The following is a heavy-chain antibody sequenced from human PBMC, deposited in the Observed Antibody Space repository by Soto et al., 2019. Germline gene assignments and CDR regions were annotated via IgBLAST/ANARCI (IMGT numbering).Heavy chain of an antibody. J-gene: IGHJ6*02. CDR1: GFTFDDYA. CDR2: ISWNSGTI. D-gene: IGHD3-16*01. V-gene: IGHV3-9*01. Sequence: EVQLVESGGGLVQPGRSLRLSCAASGFTFDDYAMHWVRQAPGKGLEWVSGISWNSGTIGYADSVKGRFTISRDNAKNSLYLQMNSLRAEVTALYYCAKEKGFGGVRKGMDVWGQVTTVTVSS. CDR3: AKEKGFGGVRKGMDV.